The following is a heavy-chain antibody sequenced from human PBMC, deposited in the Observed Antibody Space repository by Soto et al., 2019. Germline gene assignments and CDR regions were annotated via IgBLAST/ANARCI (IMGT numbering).Heavy chain of an antibody. V-gene: IGHV1-3*01. J-gene: IGHJ4*02. CDR1: GYTFTSYA. CDR3: ARARGGVRGVIDY. D-gene: IGHD3-10*01. Sequence: QVQLVQSGAAVKKPGASVKVSCKASGYTFTSYAMHWVRQAPGQRLEWMGWINAGNGNTKYSQKFQGRVTITRDTSASTAYMELSSLRSEDTAVYYCARARGGVRGVIDYWGQGTLVTVSS. CDR2: INAGNGNT.